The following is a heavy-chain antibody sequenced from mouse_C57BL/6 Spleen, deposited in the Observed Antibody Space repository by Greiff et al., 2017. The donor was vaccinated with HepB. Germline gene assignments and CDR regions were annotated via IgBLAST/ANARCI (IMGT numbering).Heavy chain of an antibody. CDR1: GFTFSSYG. Sequence: EVMLVESGGVLVKPGGSLKLYCAASGFTFSSYGMSWVRQTPDTRLAWVAPIRSGGSYSYSPDSLTGRFTISRDNATNTLDLQMRSLKSEDTAMYYRARHDGYDGRYLDIWSTGTTVTDSS. CDR2: IRSGGSYS. J-gene: IGHJ1*03. V-gene: IGHV5-6*01. CDR3: ARHDGYDGRYLDI. D-gene: IGHD2-2*01.